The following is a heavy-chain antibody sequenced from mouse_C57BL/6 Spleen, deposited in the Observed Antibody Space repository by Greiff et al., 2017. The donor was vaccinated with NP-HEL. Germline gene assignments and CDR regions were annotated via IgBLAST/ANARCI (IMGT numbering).Heavy chain of an antibody. CDR1: GFTFSDYY. CDR3: ARPSYYDYDGGFAY. J-gene: IGHJ3*01. D-gene: IGHD2-4*01. CDR2: ISNGGGST. Sequence: DVMLVESGGGLVQPGGSLKLSCAASGFTFSDYYMYWVRQTPEKRLEWVAYISNGGGSTYYPDTVKGRFTISRDNAKNTLYLQMSRLKSEDTAMYYCARPSYYDYDGGFAYWGQGTLVTVSA. V-gene: IGHV5-12*01.